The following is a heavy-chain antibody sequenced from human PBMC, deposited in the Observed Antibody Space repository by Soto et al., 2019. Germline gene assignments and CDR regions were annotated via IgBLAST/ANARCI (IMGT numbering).Heavy chain of an antibody. CDR3: ARERRSPSRYCSSTSCYFGWFDP. V-gene: IGHV4-4*07. CDR1: GDSISGHY. Sequence: QVQLQESGPGLVKPSETLSLTCTVSGDSISGHYWSWIRQPAGKGQQWIGRFYAYGSTNYNPSLKSRVTMSADTSKSQLSLRLSSVTAADTDVYYCARERRSPSRYCSSTSCYFGWFDPWGQGIRVTVSS. J-gene: IGHJ5*02. CDR2: FYAYGST. D-gene: IGHD2-2*01.